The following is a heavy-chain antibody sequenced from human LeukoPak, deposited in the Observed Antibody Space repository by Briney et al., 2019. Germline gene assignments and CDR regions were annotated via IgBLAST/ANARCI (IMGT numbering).Heavy chain of an antibody. Sequence: SETLSLTCAVYGGSFSGYYWSWIRQPPGKGLEWIGEINHSGSTNYNPSLKSRVTKSVDTSKNQFSLKLSSVTAADTAVYYCARGQWLVPTGDYWGQGSLVTVSS. J-gene: IGHJ4*02. CDR3: ARGQWLVPTGDY. CDR1: GGSFSGYY. CDR2: INHSGST. D-gene: IGHD6-19*01. V-gene: IGHV4-34*01.